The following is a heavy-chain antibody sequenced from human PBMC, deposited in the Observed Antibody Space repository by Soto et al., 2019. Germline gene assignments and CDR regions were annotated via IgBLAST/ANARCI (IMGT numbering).Heavy chain of an antibody. V-gene: IGHV3-23*01. J-gene: IGHJ4*02. D-gene: IGHD1-26*01. CDR2: ISGSGGST. CDR1: GFTFSSYA. CDR3: AKRGSGSQFDY. Sequence: EVQLLESGGGLVQPGGSLRLSCAASGFTFSSYAMSWVRQAPGKGLEWVSVISGSGGSTYYADSVKGRFTISRDNSKNTLYLKMNSLGAEDTAVYYCAKRGSGSQFDYWGQGTLVTVSS.